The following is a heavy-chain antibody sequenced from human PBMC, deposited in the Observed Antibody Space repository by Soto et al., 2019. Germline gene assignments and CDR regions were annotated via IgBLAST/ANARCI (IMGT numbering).Heavy chain of an antibody. V-gene: IGHV3-13*01. CDR2: IGCAGDT. D-gene: IGHD7-27*01. Sequence: EVQLVESGGGLVQPGGSLRLSCAASGFTFSSYAVHWVRQPTGKGLEWVSVIGCAGDTYYPGSVKGRFTISRENAKNSLYLQMNSLRAEDTAVYYCARGYLGSFDYWGQGTLVTVSS. CDR3: ARGYLGSFDY. J-gene: IGHJ4*02. CDR1: GFTFSSYA.